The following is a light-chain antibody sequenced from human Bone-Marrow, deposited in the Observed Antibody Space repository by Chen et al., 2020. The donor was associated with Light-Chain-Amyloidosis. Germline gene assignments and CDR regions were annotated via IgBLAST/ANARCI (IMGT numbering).Light chain of an antibody. J-gene: IGKJ1*01. Sequence: EIVLTQSPATLSLSPGERATLSCRASQSVSSYLAWYQQKPGQAPRLLIYDASNRATDIPARFSGSGSGTDFTLTISSLEPEDFAFYCCQQRANWPWTFGQGTKVEIK. V-gene: IGKV3-11*01. CDR1: QSVSSY. CDR2: DAS. CDR3: QQRANWPWT.